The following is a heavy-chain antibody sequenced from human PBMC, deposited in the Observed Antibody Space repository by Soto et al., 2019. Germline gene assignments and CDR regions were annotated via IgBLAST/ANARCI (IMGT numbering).Heavy chain of an antibody. V-gene: IGHV4-34*01. J-gene: IGHJ4*02. CDR2: INHSGST. CDR1: GGSFSGYY. CDR3: ARGRMVRGYNYCDY. D-gene: IGHD3-10*01. Sequence: QVQLQQWGAGLLKPSETLSLTCAVYGGSFSGYYWSWIRQPPGKGLEWIGEINHSGSTNYNPSLKSRVTISVDTSQNQFSLKRSSVTAADTAVYYCARGRMVRGYNYCDYWGQGTLVTVSS.